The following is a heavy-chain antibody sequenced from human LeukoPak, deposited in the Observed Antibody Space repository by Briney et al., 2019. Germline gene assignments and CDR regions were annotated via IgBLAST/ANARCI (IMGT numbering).Heavy chain of an antibody. J-gene: IGHJ4*02. CDR3: AKLGTYDSSGYYYLFDH. V-gene: IGHV3-23*01. CDR2: VSGSGGST. Sequence: GGSLRLSCAASGFTFNNYAMGWVRQAPGKGLEWVSDVSGSGGSTSYADSVKGRFTVSRDNSKNTLFLQMSSLRAEDTAVYYCAKLGTYDSSGYYYLFDHWGQGTLVTVSS. CDR1: GFTFNNYA. D-gene: IGHD3-22*01.